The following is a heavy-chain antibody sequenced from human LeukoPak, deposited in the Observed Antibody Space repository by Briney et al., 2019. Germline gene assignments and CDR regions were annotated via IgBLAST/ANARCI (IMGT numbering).Heavy chain of an antibody. CDR1: GFTVSSNY. CDR2: IYTGGDT. CDR3: ATISDLLYYFDS. V-gene: IGHV3-66*01. Sequence: GGSLRLSCAASGFTVSSNYMSWVRQAPGKGLEWVSLIYTGGDTYYADSVKGRFTLSRDNSKHTVYLQMNSLRVEDTAMYYCATISDLLYYFDSWGQGTLVTVSS. J-gene: IGHJ4*02.